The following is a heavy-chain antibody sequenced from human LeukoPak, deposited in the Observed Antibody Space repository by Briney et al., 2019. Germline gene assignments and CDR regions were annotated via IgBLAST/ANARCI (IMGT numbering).Heavy chain of an antibody. D-gene: IGHD5-12*01. CDR3: AREGDSGYDSPFDY. CDR2: INTNTGNP. Sequence: ASVKVSCKASGYTFTSYAMNWVRQAPGQGLEWMGWINTNTGNPTYAQGFTGRFVFSLDTSVSTAYLQISSLKAEDTAVYYCAREGDSGYDSPFDYWGQGTLVTVSS. CDR1: GYTFTSYA. V-gene: IGHV7-4-1*02. J-gene: IGHJ4*02.